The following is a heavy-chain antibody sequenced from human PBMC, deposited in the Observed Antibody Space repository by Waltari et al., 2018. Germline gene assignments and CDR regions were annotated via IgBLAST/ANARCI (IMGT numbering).Heavy chain of an antibody. D-gene: IGHD6-6*01. CDR2: IIPIFGTT. V-gene: IGHV1-69*01. CDR1: GGTFSSYA. J-gene: IGHJ5*02. CDR3: ARDVGLAARPINWFDP. Sequence: QVQLVQSGAEVKKPGSSVKVSCKASGGTFSSYAISWVRQAPGQGLEWMGGIIPIFGTTNYAQKFQGRVTITADESTSTAYMELSSLRSEDTAVYYCARDVGLAARPINWFDPWGQGTLVTVSS.